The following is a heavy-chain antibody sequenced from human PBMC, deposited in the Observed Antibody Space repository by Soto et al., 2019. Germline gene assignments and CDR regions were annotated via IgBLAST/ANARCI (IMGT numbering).Heavy chain of an antibody. CDR2: IYHLGGT. V-gene: IGHV4-4*02. CDR3: ATMKKPRGYYYGLNV. CDR1: GDSVRSSNW. Sequence: QVQLQESGPGLVKPSGTLSLTCAVSGDSVRSSNWWTWVRQSPGKGLGWIGEIYHLGGTNYNPSLKSRVTISVDMAKNQVSLKLSSVTAADTAVYYCATMKKPRGYYYGLNVCGQGTTVTVSS. J-gene: IGHJ6*02.